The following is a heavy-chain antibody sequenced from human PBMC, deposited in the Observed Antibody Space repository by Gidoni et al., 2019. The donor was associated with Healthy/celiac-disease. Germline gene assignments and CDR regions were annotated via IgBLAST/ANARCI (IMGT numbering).Heavy chain of an antibody. V-gene: IGHV1-18*01. CDR1: GYTFTRYG. D-gene: IGHD3-3*01. Sequence: QVQLVQSGAEVKKPGASVKVSCKDSGYTFTRYGISWVRQAPGQGLEWMGWISAYNGNTNYAQKLQGRVTMTTDTSTSTAYMELRSLRSDDTAVYYCARDNPPPDDFWSGSYYYYYGMDVWGQGTTVTVSS. CDR2: ISAYNGNT. J-gene: IGHJ6*02. CDR3: ARDNPPPDDFWSGSYYYYYGMDV.